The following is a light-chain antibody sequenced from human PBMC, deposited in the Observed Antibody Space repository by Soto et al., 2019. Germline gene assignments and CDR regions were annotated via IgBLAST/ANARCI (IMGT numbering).Light chain of an antibody. CDR3: QQYDNWPYT. Sequence: EIVMTQSPATLSVSPGERATLSCRASQSVSNTLAWYQQKPGQAPMLLMYGASIRATGNPARFSGGGSGTQFTLTISSLQSEDFAVYYCQQYDNWPYTFGQGTKVDIK. J-gene: IGKJ2*01. CDR1: QSVSNT. V-gene: IGKV3-15*01. CDR2: GAS.